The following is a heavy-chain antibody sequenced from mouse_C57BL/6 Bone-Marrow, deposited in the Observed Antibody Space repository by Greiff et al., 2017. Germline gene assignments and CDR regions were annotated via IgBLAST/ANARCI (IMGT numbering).Heavy chain of an antibody. CDR3: ARSLYAMDY. Sequence: QVQLQQPGAELVKPGASVKMSCKASGYTFTSYWITWVKQRPGQGLEWIGDIYPGSGSTNYNEKFQGKATLTVDTSSSTAYMQLSSLTSEDSAVYYCARSLYAMDYWGQGTSVTVSS. J-gene: IGHJ4*01. CDR2: IYPGSGST. CDR1: GYTFTSYW. V-gene: IGHV1-55*01.